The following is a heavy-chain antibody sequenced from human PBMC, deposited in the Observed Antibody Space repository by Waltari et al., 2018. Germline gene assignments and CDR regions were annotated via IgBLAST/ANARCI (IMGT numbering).Heavy chain of an antibody. CDR1: GFTFRSYE. D-gene: IGHD3-10*01. J-gene: IGHJ3*02. V-gene: IGHV3-48*03. CDR3: AREGSGSWDAFDI. CDR2: ISSSGSTI. Sequence: EVQLVESGGGLVQPGGSLRLSCAASGFTFRSYEMNWVRQAPGKGLEWVSYISSSGSTIYYADSVKGRFTISRDNAKNSLYLQMNSLRAEDTAVYYCAREGSGSWDAFDIWGQGTMVTVSS.